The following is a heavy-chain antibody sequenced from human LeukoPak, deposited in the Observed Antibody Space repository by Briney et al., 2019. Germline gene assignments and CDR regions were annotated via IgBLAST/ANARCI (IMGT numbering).Heavy chain of an antibody. D-gene: IGHD4-17*01. CDR1: GYTFTSYY. Sequence: SVKVSCKASGYTFTSYYMHWVRQAPGQGLEWMGIINPSGGSTSYAQKFQGRVTMTRDTSTSTVYMELSSLRSEDTAVYYCARDLSQMTTVTTPLGYWGQGTLVPGSS. J-gene: IGHJ4*02. CDR3: ARDLSQMTTVTTPLGY. V-gene: IGHV1-46*01. CDR2: INPSGGST.